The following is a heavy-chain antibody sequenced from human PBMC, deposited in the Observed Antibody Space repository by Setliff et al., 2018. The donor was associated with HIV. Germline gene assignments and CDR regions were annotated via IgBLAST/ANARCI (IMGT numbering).Heavy chain of an antibody. D-gene: IGHD3-10*01. CDR1: GDSISSYS. V-gene: IGHV4-4*09. CDR2: IFSSGRT. CDR3: ARRIDDSGSFPDKNWFDT. J-gene: IGHJ5*02. Sequence: SQTLSLTCAVSGDSISSYSWNWIRQSPGGGLEWIGFIFSSGRTKYNPSLQSRVTMSIDTSKNQFSLRLTSVTAADTAVYYCARRIDDSGSFPDKNWFDTWGQGSLVTVSS.